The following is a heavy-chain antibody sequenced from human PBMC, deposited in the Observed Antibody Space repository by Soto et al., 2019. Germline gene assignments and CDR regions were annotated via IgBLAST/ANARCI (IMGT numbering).Heavy chain of an antibody. Sequence: SETLSLTCTISGGSISVYYWSWIRQTPGQGLEWIGYIYASGSPYSNPSLRIRVTISADPSKNQNSRKLTSPTAAHTAVYYYVRGVGCSTPQYWGRGRLVSDS. CDR2: IYASGSP. D-gene: IGHD2-2*01. V-gene: IGHV4-59*01. CDR3: VRGVGCSTPQY. J-gene: IGHJ4*02. CDR1: GGSISVYY.